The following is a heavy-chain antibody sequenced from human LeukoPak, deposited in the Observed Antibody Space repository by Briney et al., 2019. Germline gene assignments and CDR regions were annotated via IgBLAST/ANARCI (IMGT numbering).Heavy chain of an antibody. CDR1: GFSFSSYN. Sequence: GGSLRLSCAASGFSFSSYNFHWVRQAPGKGLKWLGFISYDGNIKYEDSVKGRFTISRDNSKNTLYLQMNSLRAEDTAMYYCARADLSGSYFHHHFLDYWGQGTLVTVSS. CDR2: ISYDGNIK. D-gene: IGHD1-26*01. J-gene: IGHJ4*02. V-gene: IGHV3-30*03. CDR3: ARADLSGSYFHHHFLDY.